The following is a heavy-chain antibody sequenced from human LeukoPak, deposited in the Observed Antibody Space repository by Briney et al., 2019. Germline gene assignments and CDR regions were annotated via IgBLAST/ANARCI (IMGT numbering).Heavy chain of an antibody. D-gene: IGHD3-16*01. J-gene: IGHJ4*02. CDR3: ARGYGGATDC. V-gene: IGHV6-1*01. CDR1: GDSVSSNSAT. Sequence: SQTLSLTCALSGDSVSSNSATWNWIRQSPSRGLEWLGRTYRRSKLSNDYAVSLRGRISINPDTSKNQFSLQLISVTPEDTAVYYCARGYGGATDCWGQGTLVTVSS. CDR2: TYRRSKLSN.